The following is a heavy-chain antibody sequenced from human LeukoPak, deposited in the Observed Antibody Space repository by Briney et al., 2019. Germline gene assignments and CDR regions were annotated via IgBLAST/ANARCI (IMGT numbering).Heavy chain of an antibody. CDR1: VGSLSSGSYY. CDR2: IYTSGST. D-gene: IGHD6-13*01. V-gene: IGHV4-61*02. J-gene: IGHJ3*02. Sequence: SETLSLTCTVSVGSLSSGSYYWSWIRQPAGKGLEWIGRIYTSGSTNYNPSLKSRVPLSVGTSKNQFSLKLSSVTAADTAVYYCARGGSSSSYDAFDIWGQGTMVTVSS. CDR3: ARGGSSSSYDAFDI.